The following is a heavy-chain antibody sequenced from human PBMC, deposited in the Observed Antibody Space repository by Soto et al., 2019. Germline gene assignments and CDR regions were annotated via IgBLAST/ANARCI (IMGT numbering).Heavy chain of an antibody. CDR1: GFNFFDHD. CDR2: ITVGGAQK. J-gene: IGHJ4*02. CDR3: ARVPGGGWQRFFDY. V-gene: IGHV3-23*01. Sequence: EVKLLESGGALVQPGGSLRLSCAASGFNFFDHDMSWVRQAPGKGLEWVSSITVGGAQKDYGKSVKGRFTISRDNSNDTLFLQRGRLEVEGTAIYFRARVPGGGWQRFFDYWGQGTAVTVSS. D-gene: IGHD5-12*01.